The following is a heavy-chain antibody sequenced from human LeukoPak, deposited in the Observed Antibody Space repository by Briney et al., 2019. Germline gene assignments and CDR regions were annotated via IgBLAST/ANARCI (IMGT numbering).Heavy chain of an antibody. CDR3: AKNGDRGEYCTGGTCYPYFYYYMDV. CDR1: GITFSSYG. J-gene: IGHJ6*03. Sequence: PGGSLRLSCAASGITFSSYGMSWVRQAPGKGLEWVSSISSTGGTTYYADSVKGRFTISRDNSKNTLYLQMNSLRAEDTAIYYCAKNGDRGEYCTGGTCYPYFYYYMDVWGKGTTVTI. D-gene: IGHD2-15*01. V-gene: IGHV3-23*01. CDR2: ISSTGGTT.